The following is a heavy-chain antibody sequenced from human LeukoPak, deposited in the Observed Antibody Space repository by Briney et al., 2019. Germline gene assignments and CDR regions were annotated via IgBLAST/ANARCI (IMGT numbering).Heavy chain of an antibody. D-gene: IGHD2-2*01. J-gene: IGHJ6*02. CDR3: ARDVVVVPAAPYYYGMDV. CDR2: IYTCGST. Sequence: SETLSLTCTVSGGSISSYYWSWIRQPAGKGLEWIGRIYTCGSTNYNPSLKSRVTMSVDTSKNQFSLKLSSVTAADTAVYYCARDVVVVPAAPYYYGMDVWGQGTTVTVSS. CDR1: GGSISSYY. V-gene: IGHV4-4*07.